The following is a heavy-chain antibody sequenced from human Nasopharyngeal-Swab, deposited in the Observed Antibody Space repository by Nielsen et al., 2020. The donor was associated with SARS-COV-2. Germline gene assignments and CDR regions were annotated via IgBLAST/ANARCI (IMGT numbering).Heavy chain of an antibody. J-gene: IGHJ5*02. CDR3: ARVDYYESSGYFNH. CDR1: GYIFTIYG. V-gene: IGHV1-18*01. Sequence: ASVKVSCKASGYIFTIYGMSWVRQAPGKGLEWMGWISGYNGNTNYAQKSQDRVTLTTDTSTSTAYMEMESLTSDDTAVHYCARVDYYESSGYFNHWGQGTLVTVAS. D-gene: IGHD3-22*01. CDR2: ISGYNGNT.